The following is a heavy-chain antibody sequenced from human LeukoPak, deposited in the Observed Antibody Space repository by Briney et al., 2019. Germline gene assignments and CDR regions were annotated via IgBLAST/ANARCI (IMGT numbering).Heavy chain of an antibody. V-gene: IGHV3-48*03. CDR2: ITNSGSTK. CDR1: GFTFNSYE. D-gene: IGHD4-23*01. J-gene: IGHJ4*02. Sequence: GGSLRLSCAASGFTFNSYEMNWVRQAPGKGLERVSYITNSGSTKYYADSVKGRFTISRDNAKNSLYLQMNSLRAEDTAVYYCVRDDGGNSWDYWGQGALVTVSS. CDR3: VRDDGGNSWDY.